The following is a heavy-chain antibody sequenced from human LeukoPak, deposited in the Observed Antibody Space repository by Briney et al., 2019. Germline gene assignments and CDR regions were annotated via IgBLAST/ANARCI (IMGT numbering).Heavy chain of an antibody. CDR1: GFTFSSYA. Sequence: GGSLRLSCAASGFTFSSYAMSWVRQAPGKGLEWVSAISGSGGSTYYADSVKGRFTISRDNSKNTLYLQMNSLRSEDTAVYYCAADSSRDYFDYWGQGTLVTVSS. V-gene: IGHV3-23*01. CDR2: ISGSGGST. D-gene: IGHD3-22*01. J-gene: IGHJ4*02. CDR3: AADSSRDYFDY.